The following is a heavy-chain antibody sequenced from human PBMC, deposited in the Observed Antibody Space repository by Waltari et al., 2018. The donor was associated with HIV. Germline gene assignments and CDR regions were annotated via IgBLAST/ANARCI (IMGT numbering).Heavy chain of an antibody. V-gene: IGHV3-21*06. CDR2: ITVGGSYV. CDR3: ARDMTSGTTGDFDT. D-gene: IGHD4-17*01. J-gene: IGHJ1*01. CDR1: GFPFSQYS. Sequence: EVHLVESGGGLVKPGGSLKISCEASGFPFSQYSMTWVRQAPGKCLQWVSSITVGGSYVYYTGSVKGRFVVSRDNAKNSLFLLMNALRSEDTAVYFCARDMTSGTTGDFDTWGQGTLVTVSS.